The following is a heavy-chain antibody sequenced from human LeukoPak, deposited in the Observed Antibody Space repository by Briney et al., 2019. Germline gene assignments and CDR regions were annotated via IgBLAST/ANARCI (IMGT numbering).Heavy chain of an antibody. CDR1: GGSISSSSYY. D-gene: IGHD3-3*01. J-gene: IGHJ6*03. CDR2: IYYSGST. V-gene: IGHV4-39*01. Sequence: SETLSLTCTVSGGSISSSSYYWGWIRQPPGKGLQWIGSIYYSGSTYYNPSLKSRATISVDTSKNQFSLKLSSVTAADTAVYYCARHPDYDFWSGPLGYYYMDVWGKGTTVTVSS. CDR3: ARHPDYDFWSGPLGYYYMDV.